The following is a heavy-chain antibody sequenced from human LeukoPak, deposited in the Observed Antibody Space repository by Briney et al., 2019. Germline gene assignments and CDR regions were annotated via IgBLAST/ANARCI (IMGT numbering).Heavy chain of an antibody. CDR3: ARHAGPKYGDSRFDY. CDR1: GGSISSSSYY. J-gene: IGHJ4*02. CDR2: IYYSGST. D-gene: IGHD3-22*01. V-gene: IGHV4-39*01. Sequence: SETLSLTCTVSGGSISSSSYYWGWIRQPPGKGLEWIGSIYYSGSTYYNPSLKSRVTITVDTSKNQFSLKLSSVTAADTAVYYCARHAGPKYGDSRFDYWGQGTLVTVSS.